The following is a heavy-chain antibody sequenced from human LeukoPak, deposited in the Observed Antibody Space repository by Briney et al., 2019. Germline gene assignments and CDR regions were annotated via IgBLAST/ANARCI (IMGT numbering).Heavy chain of an antibody. CDR1: GGSFSTYY. CDR2: IHYRGSS. CDR3: ASARLYGSGNYPFDY. Sequence: SETLSLTCSVSGGSFSTYYWSWIRQPPGKGLEWIGYIHYRGSSNYNPSLKNRVTISIDTSKNQFSLKLRSVTAADAAVYYCASARLYGSGNYPFDYWGQGTLVTVSS. V-gene: IGHV4-59*01. J-gene: IGHJ4*02. D-gene: IGHD3-10*01.